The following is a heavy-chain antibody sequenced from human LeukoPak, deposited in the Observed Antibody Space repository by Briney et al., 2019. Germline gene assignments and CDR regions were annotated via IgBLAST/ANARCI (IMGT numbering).Heavy chain of an antibody. CDR3: ARGPIAAAAKYYFDY. D-gene: IGHD6-13*01. CDR1: GGTFSSYA. V-gene: IGHV1-69*06. Sequence: ASVKVSCKASGGTFSSYAISWVRQAPGQGLEWMGGIIPIFGTANYAQKFQGRVPITADKSTSTAYMELSSLRSEDTAVYYCARGPIAAAAKYYFDYWGQGTLVTVSS. CDR2: IIPIFGTA. J-gene: IGHJ4*02.